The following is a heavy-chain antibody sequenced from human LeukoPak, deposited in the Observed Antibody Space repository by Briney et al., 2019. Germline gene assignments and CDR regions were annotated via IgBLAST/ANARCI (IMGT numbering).Heavy chain of an antibody. Sequence: GGSLRLSCAASGFTFDDYGMSWVRQAPGKGLEWVSGINWNGGNTVYADSVKGRFTISRDNAKSSLYLQMNSLRAEDTALYYCAREASSSWYYWFDPWGQGTLVTVSS. CDR2: INWNGGNT. V-gene: IGHV3-20*04. CDR1: GFTFDDYG. CDR3: AREASSSWYYWFDP. J-gene: IGHJ5*02. D-gene: IGHD6-13*01.